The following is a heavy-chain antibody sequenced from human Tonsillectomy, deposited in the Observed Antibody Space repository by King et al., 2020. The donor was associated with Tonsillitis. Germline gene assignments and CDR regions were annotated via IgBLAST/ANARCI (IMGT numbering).Heavy chain of an antibody. CDR3: ARPRHCGGDCYSHYYFDY. CDR1: GYSFTSYW. D-gene: IGHD2-21*02. V-gene: IGHV5-51*01. J-gene: IGHJ4*02. CDR2: IYPGVSDT. Sequence: QLVQSGAEVKKPGESLKISCKGSGYSFTSYWIGWVRQMPGKGLEWMGIIYPGVSDTRYSPVFQGQVTISADKSISTAYLQWSSLKASDTAMYYCARPRHCGGDCYSHYYFDYWGQGTLVTVSS.